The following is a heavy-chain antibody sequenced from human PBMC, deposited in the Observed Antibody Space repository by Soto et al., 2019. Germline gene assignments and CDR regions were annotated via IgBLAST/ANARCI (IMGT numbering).Heavy chain of an antibody. V-gene: IGHV3-7*01. CDR1: GFTFSSYW. J-gene: IGHJ4*02. CDR2: IKHDAGET. CDR3: ARDVVKRSYYDFWSGSPF. Sequence: GGSLRLSCAASGFTFSSYWMSWVRQAPGKGLEWVVSIKHDAGETYYLDSVKGRFTVSRDNAKNSLYLQMDSLRVEDTAMYYCARDVVKRSYYDFWSGSPFWGQGSLVTVSS. D-gene: IGHD3-3*01.